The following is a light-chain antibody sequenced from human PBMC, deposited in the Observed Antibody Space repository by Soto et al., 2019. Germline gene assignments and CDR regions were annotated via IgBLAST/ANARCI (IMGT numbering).Light chain of an antibody. CDR1: QSASSY. Sequence: LTQSPATLSLSPWERATLSCRASQSASSYLAWYQQKPGQAPRLLIFDASTRATGIPARFSGSGSGTDFTLTISSLEPEDFAVYYCQQRNSWPWTFGQGTKVDIK. CDR2: DAS. V-gene: IGKV3-11*01. CDR3: QQRNSWPWT. J-gene: IGKJ1*01.